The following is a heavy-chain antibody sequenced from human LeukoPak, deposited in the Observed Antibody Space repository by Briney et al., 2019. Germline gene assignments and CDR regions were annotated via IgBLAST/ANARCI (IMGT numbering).Heavy chain of an antibody. Sequence: NPSETLSLTCTVSGGSISSYYWSWIRQPAGKGLEWIGRIYTSGSTNYNPSLKSRVTMSVDTSKNQFSLKLDSVTAADTAVYYCAKHTSITYAHFGFWGQGSLVTVSS. D-gene: IGHD2-2*01. V-gene: IGHV4-4*07. CDR2: IYTSGST. J-gene: IGHJ4*02. CDR1: GGSISSYY. CDR3: AKHTSITYAHFGF.